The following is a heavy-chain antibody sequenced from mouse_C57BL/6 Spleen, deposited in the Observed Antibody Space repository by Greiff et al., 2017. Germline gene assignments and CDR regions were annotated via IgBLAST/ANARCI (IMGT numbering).Heavy chain of an antibody. J-gene: IGHJ4*01. CDR2: INPNYGTT. CDR1: GYSFTDYN. Sequence: VQLQQSGPELVKPGASVKISCKASGYSFTDYNMNWVKQSNGKSLEWIGVINPNYGTTSYNQKFKGKATLTVDQSSSTAYLQLNSLTSEDSAVYYCASPHYGSSRDYAMGYWGQGTSVTVSS. V-gene: IGHV1-39*01. D-gene: IGHD1-1*01. CDR3: ASPHYGSSRDYAMGY.